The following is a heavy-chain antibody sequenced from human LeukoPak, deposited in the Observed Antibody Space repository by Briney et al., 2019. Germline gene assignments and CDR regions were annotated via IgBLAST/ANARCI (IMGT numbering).Heavy chain of an antibody. Sequence: SQTLSLTCTVSGGSISSGDYYWSWIRQPPGKGLEWIGYIYYSGSTYYNPSLKSRVTISVDTSKNQFSLKLSSVTAAGTAVYYCASRAEGYYDFWSGYFSSYYFDYWGQGTLVTVSS. CDR3: ASRAEGYYDFWSGYFSSYYFDY. CDR1: GGSISSGDYY. CDR2: IYYSGST. V-gene: IGHV4-30-4*01. J-gene: IGHJ4*02. D-gene: IGHD3-3*01.